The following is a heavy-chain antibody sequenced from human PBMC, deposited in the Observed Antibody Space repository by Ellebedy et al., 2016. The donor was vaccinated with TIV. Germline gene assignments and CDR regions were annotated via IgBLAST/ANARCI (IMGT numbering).Heavy chain of an antibody. V-gene: IGHV4-39*02. CDR2: IHYSGRT. J-gene: IGHJ6*02. Sequence: MPSETLSLTCSVSGGSISRNTYYWGWIRQPPGKGLEWIGSIHYSGRTYYNLSLKSRVTISLDMSKNRFSLELSSVTAADAAVYYCVTARRDPYYSGMDVWGQGTTVTVSS. CDR1: GGSISRNTYY. CDR3: VTARRDPYYSGMDV.